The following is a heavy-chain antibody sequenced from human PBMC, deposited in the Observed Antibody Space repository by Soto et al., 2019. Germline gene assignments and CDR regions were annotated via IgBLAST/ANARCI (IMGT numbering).Heavy chain of an antibody. CDR2: ISGRGGST. CDR3: ANQQSGTADYFDY. J-gene: IGHJ4*02. CDR1: GVTFSSYA. Sequence: EVQLLESGGGLVQPGGSLRLSCAASGVTFSSYAMSWVRQAPGKGLEWVSAISGRGGSTYYADSVKGRFTISRDNAKNTLYLQMNSLRAEDTAVYYCANQQSGTADYFDYWGQGTLVTVSS. D-gene: IGHD1-7*01. V-gene: IGHV3-23*01.